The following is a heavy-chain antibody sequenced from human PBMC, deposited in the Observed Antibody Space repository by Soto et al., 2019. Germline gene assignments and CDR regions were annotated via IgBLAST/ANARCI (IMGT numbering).Heavy chain of an antibody. CDR1: GYTFTSYY. V-gene: IGHV1-46*01. J-gene: IGHJ3*02. CDR2: INPSGGST. CDR3: VRDRYCGGDCQDAFDI. Sequence: QVQLVQSGAEVKKPGASVKVSCKASGYTFTSYYMHWVRQAPGQGLEWMGIINPSGGSTSYAQKFQGRVTMTRDTSTSTVYMELSSLRSEDTAVYYCVRDRYCGGDCQDAFDIWGQGTMVTVSS. D-gene: IGHD2-21*02.